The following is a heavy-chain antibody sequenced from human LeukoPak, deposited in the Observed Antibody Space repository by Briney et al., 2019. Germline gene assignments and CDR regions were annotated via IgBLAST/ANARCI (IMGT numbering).Heavy chain of an antibody. CDR2: ISAYNGNT. CDR3: ARDSYYYGSGSYYKARHALDI. Sequence: GASVKVSCKASGYTFTSYGISWVRQAPGQGLEWMGWISAYNGNTNYAQKLQGRVTMTTDTSTSTAYMELRSLRSDDTAVYYCARDSYYYGSGSYYKARHALDIWGQGTMVTVSS. J-gene: IGHJ3*02. V-gene: IGHV1-18*01. D-gene: IGHD3-10*01. CDR1: GYTFTSYG.